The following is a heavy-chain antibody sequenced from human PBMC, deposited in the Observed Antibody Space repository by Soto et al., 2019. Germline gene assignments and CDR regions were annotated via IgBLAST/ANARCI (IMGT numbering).Heavy chain of an antibody. D-gene: IGHD6-6*01. V-gene: IGHV3-30-3*01. J-gene: IGHJ3*02. CDR1: GFTFSSYA. CDR3: ASIAARSDDDAFDI. CDR2: ISYDGSNK. Sequence: PGGSLRLSCAASGFTFSSYAMHWVRQAPGKGLEWVAVISYDGSNKYYADSVKGRFTISRDNSKNTLYLQMNSLRAEDTAVYYCASIAARSDDDAFDIWGQGTMVTVSS.